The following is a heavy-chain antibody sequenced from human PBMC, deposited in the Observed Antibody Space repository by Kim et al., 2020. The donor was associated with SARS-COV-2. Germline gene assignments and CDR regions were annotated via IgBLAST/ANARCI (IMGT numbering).Heavy chain of an antibody. Sequence: STNSKPTLKMGVTISVDKSKNQFSLKLSSVTAADTAVYYGASQVEDYFDYWGQGTLVTVSS. CDR2: ST. CDR3: ASQVEDYFDY. J-gene: IGHJ4*02. V-gene: IGHV4-4*02.